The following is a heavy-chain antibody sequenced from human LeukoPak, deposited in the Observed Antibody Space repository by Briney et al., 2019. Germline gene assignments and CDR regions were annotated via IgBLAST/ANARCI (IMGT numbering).Heavy chain of an antibody. CDR2: ISWNSGSI. CDR3: AKASGRWLQLLPLDY. V-gene: IGHV3-9*01. D-gene: IGHD5-24*01. J-gene: IGHJ4*02. CDR1: GFTFDDYA. Sequence: GGSLRLSCAAPGFTFDDYAMHWVRQAPGKGLEWVSGISWNSGSIGYADSVKGRFTISRDNAKNSLYLRMNSLRAEDTALYYCAKASGRWLQLLPLDYWGQGTLVTVSS.